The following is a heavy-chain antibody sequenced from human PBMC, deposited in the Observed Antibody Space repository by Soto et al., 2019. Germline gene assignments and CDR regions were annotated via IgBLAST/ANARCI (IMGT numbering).Heavy chain of an antibody. CDR2: ISYDGSIK. CDR1: VCCFSNYA. CDR3: AKTLDTAMLYTYFYDIEV. J-gene: IGHJ6*02. Sequence: VVSLRLSCSYSVCCFSNYAVHLFLQAPVNGLEWVAVISYDGSIKYCSDSVKGRFTISIYNSKNTLYLQMNGLGAEDTALFYSAKTLDTAMLYTYFYDIEVWGQRPTVTVS. D-gene: IGHD5-18*01. V-gene: IGHV3-30*18.